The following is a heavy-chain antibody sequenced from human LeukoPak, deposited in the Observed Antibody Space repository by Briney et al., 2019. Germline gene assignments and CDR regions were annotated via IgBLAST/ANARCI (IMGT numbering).Heavy chain of an antibody. V-gene: IGHV3-21*01. D-gene: IGHD3-22*01. CDR3: VRLRRNSDSSGYYYYYDY. Sequence: GGSLTLSCAASQFTFGSYSMNWVRQAPGKGLEWVSSINRGATHIYYADSLRGRFIISRDDAKNSLYLQMNSLRAEDMAVYYCVRLRRNSDSSGYYYYYDYWGQGTLVTVSS. CDR2: INRGATHI. CDR1: QFTFGSYS. J-gene: IGHJ4*02.